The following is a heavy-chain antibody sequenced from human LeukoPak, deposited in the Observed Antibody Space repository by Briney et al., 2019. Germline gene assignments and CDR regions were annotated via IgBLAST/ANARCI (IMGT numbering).Heavy chain of an antibody. V-gene: IGHV4-4*07. CDR1: GGSIGSYY. J-gene: IGHJ4*02. D-gene: IGHD1-26*01. CDR3: ARGPGGTYFHS. CDR2: IYTTGST. Sequence: SETLSLTCNVSGGSIGSYYWSWIRQSVGKGLEWIGRIYTTGSTHYNPSLKSRVTMSVGTSKNQFSLKLSSVTAADTAVYYCARGPGGTYFHSWGQGTLVTVSS.